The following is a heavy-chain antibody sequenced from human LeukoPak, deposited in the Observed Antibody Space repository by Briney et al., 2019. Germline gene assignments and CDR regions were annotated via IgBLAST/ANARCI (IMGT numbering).Heavy chain of an antibody. CDR2: IYYSGST. CDR1: DGSISSSSYY. V-gene: IGHV4-39*01. D-gene: IGHD2-15*01. Sequence: SETLSLTCTVSDGSISSSSYYWGWIRQPPGKGLEWIGSIYYSGSTYYNPSLKSRVTISVDTSKNQFSLKLSSVTAADTAVYYCARQVGYCSSGSCYRGGRGFDYWGPGTLVTVSS. CDR3: ARQVGYCSSGSCYRGGRGFDY. J-gene: IGHJ4*02.